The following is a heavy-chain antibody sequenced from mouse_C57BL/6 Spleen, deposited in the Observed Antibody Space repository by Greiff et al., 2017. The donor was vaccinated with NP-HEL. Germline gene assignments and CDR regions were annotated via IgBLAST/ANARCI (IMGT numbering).Heavy chain of an antibody. CDR2: INPSSGYT. J-gene: IGHJ4*01. D-gene: IGHD4-1*01. CDR3: AAQNWDDAMDY. CDR1: GYTFTSYW. V-gene: IGHV1-7*01. Sequence: VQLQQSGAELAKPGASVKLSCKASGYTFTSYWMHWVKQRPGQGLEWIGYINPSSGYTKYNQKFKDKATLTADKSSSTAYMQLSSLTYEDAAVYYCAAQNWDDAMDYWGQGTSVTVSS.